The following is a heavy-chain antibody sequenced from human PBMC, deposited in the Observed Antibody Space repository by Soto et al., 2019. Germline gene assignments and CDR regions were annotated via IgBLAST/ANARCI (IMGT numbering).Heavy chain of an antibody. Sequence: PSETLSLTCAVSGGSISSSNWWSWVRQPPGKGLEWIGEIYHSGSTNYNPSLKSRVTISVDTSKNQFSLKLSSVTAADTAVYYCARDKYYYGSGEDGMDVWGQGTTVTVSS. CDR3: ARDKYYYGSGEDGMDV. V-gene: IGHV4-4*02. D-gene: IGHD3-10*01. CDR2: IYHSGST. CDR1: GGSISSSNW. J-gene: IGHJ6*02.